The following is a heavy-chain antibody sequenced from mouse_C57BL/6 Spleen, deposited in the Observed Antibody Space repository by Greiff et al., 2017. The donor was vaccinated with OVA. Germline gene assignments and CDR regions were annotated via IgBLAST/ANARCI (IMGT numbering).Heavy chain of an antibody. CDR3: ARNLYDGYYYFDY. Sequence: VQLQQSGAELARPGASVKMSCKASGYTFTSYTMHWVKQRPGQGLEWIGYINPSSGYTKYNQKFKDKATLTADKSSSTAYMQLSSLTSEDSAVYYCARNLYDGYYYFDYWGQGTTLTVSS. CDR2: INPSSGYT. J-gene: IGHJ2*01. CDR1: GYTFTSYT. V-gene: IGHV1-4*01. D-gene: IGHD2-3*01.